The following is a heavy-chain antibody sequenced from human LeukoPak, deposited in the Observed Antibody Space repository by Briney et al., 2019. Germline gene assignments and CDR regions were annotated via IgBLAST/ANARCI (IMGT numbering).Heavy chain of an antibody. V-gene: IGHV3-66*01. CDR3: ASIVAAGKGYFDY. J-gene: IGHJ4*02. Sequence: AGSLSLTCTVSGLTVSSNYMSWVRQAPGKGLDFVSVRYSGGRTYYDDSVKGRFTISRDNSKNTLYFQLNSMTAADTAVYYCASIVAAGKGYFDYWGQGTLVTVSS. D-gene: IGHD6-13*01. CDR1: GLTVSSNY. CDR2: RYSGGRT.